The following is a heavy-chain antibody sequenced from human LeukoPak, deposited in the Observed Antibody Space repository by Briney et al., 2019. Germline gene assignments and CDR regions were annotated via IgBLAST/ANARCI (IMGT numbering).Heavy chain of an antibody. D-gene: IGHD2-15*01. CDR3: ASLRYCSGGSCPPSYYYYGMDV. J-gene: IGHJ6*02. V-gene: IGHV3-11*01. CDR2: ISSSGSTI. Sequence: GGSLRLSCAASGFTFSDYYMSWIRQAPGKGLEWVSYISSSGSTIYYADSVKGRFTISRDNAKNSLYLQMNSLRAEDTAVYYCASLRYCSGGSCPPSYYYYGMDVWGQGTMVTVSS. CDR1: GFTFSDYY.